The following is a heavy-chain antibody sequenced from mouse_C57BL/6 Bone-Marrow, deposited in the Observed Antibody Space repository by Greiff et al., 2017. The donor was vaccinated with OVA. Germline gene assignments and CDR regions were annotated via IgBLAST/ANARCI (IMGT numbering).Heavy chain of an antibody. CDR1: GYTFTNYW. CDR3: ARGWYFDV. J-gene: IGHJ1*03. V-gene: IGHV1-63*01. CDR2: IYPGGGYT. Sequence: VKLMESGAELVRPGTSVKMSCKASGYTFTNYWIGWAKQRPGHGLEWIGDIYPGGGYTNYNAKFKGKATLTADKSSSTAYMQFSSLTSEDSASYYCARGWYFDVWGTGTTVTVSS.